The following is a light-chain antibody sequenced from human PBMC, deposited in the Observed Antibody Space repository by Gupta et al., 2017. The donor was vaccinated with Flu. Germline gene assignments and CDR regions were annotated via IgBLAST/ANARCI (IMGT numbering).Light chain of an antibody. CDR1: QRISIY. V-gene: IGKV1-39*01. CDR3: QQSDSTPYT. J-gene: IGKJ2*01. Sequence: PSSPSAGVGERVSNASRASQRISIYLNWYQQKPRKAPKVLIYAASGLQSGVPARFSGSGSGTDFTLISSSPQPEDFATDYGQQSDSTPYTFGQGTKLEIK. CDR2: AAS.